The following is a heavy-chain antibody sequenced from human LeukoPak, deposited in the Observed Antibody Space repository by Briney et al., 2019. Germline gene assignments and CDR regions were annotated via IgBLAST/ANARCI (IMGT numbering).Heavy chain of an antibody. CDR3: ARELRVTIFGVVTTPNWFDP. J-gene: IGHJ5*02. Sequence: GGSLSLSCAASGFTFSSYSMNWVRQAPGKGLEWVSSISSSSSYIYYADSVKGRFTISRDNAKNSLYLQMNSLRAEDTAVYYCARELRVTIFGVVTTPNWFDPWGQGTLVTVSS. CDR2: ISSSSSYI. CDR1: GFTFSSYS. D-gene: IGHD3-3*01. V-gene: IGHV3-21*01.